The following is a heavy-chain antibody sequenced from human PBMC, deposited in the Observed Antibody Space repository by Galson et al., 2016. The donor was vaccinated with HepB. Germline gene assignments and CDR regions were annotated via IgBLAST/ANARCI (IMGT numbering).Heavy chain of an antibody. V-gene: IGHV6-1*01. CDR3: TGVKELGRGFHS. CDR2: TYYRSKWFY. D-gene: IGHD7-27*01. CDR1: GDSVSSNNAG. J-gene: IGHJ4*02. Sequence: CAISGDSVSSNNAGWNWIRQSPSRGLEWLGRTYYRSKWFYDYAESVKSRITIKPDTTENQFSLQLNSVTVEDTAVYYCTGVKELGRGFHSWGQGTLVIVSS.